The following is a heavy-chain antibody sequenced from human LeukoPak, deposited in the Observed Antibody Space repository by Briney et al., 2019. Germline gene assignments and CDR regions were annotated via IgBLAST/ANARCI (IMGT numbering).Heavy chain of an antibody. Sequence: GGSLRLSCAASGFTFSSYAMSWVRQAPGKGLEWVSAISGSGGSTYYADSVKGRFTISRDNSKNTLYLQMNSLRAEGTAVYYCAKPQYYDFWSGYSMDVWGQGTTVTVSS. CDR3: AKPQYYDFWSGYSMDV. CDR2: ISGSGGST. D-gene: IGHD3-3*01. V-gene: IGHV3-23*01. J-gene: IGHJ6*02. CDR1: GFTFSSYA.